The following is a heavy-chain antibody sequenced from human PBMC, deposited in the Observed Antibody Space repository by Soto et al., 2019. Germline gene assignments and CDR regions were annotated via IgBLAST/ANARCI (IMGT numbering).Heavy chain of an antibody. D-gene: IGHD3-22*01. V-gene: IGHV2-5*01. CDR1: GFSLSTSGVG. CDR3: AHLSLRDSSGYYYFDY. J-gene: IGHJ4*02. Sequence: SGPTLVNPTQTLTLTCTFSGFSLSTSGVGVGWIRQPPGKALEWLALIYWNDDKRYSPSLKSRLTITKDTSKNQVVLTMTNMDPVDTATYYCAHLSLRDSSGYYYFDYWGQGTLVTVSS. CDR2: IYWNDDK.